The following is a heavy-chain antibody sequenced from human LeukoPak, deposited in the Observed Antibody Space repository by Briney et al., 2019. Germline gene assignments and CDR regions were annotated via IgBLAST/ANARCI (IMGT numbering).Heavy chain of an antibody. J-gene: IGHJ5*02. D-gene: IGHD1-1*01. CDR1: GGTFSSYA. V-gene: IGHV1-69*13. CDR2: IIPIFGTA. CDR3: ARGTPLDRVSHYNWFDL. Sequence: SVKVSCKASGGTFSSYAISWVRQAPGQGLEWMGGIIPIFGTANYAQKFQGRVTITADESTSTAYMELSSLRSEDTAVYYCARGTPLDRVSHYNWFDLWGQGTLVTVSS.